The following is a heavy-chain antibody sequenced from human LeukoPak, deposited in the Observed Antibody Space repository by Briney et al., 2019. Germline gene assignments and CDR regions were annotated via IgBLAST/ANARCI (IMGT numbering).Heavy chain of an antibody. Sequence: ASVKVSCKASGYTFTSYGISWVRQAPGQGLEWMGWISAYNGNTNYAQKLQGRVTMTTDTSTSTAYMELRSLRSDDTAVYYCARGGYKLRYFDWLPQPTNWFDPWGQGTLVTVSS. V-gene: IGHV1-18*01. J-gene: IGHJ5*02. CDR3: ARGGYKLRYFDWLPQPTNWFDP. D-gene: IGHD3-9*01. CDR1: GYTFTSYG. CDR2: ISAYNGNT.